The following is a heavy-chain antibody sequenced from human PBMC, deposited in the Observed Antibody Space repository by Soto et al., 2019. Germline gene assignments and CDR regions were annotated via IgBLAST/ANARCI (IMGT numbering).Heavy chain of an antibody. D-gene: IGHD2-2*01. Sequence: GGSLRLSCAASGFTFSSYAMSWVRQAPGKGLEWVSAISGSGGSTYYADSVKGRFTISRDNSKNTLYLQMNSLRAEDTAVYYCAKEGGRYDCSSTSCYVSYYYGMDVWGQGTTVTVSS. V-gene: IGHV3-23*01. CDR1: GFTFSSYA. CDR2: ISGSGGST. CDR3: AKEGGRYDCSSTSCYVSYYYGMDV. J-gene: IGHJ6*02.